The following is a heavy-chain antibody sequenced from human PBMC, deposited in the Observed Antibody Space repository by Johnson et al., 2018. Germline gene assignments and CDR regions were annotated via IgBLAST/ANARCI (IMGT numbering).Heavy chain of an antibody. D-gene: IGHD4-17*01. CDR1: GFTFDDYA. Sequence: VQLVQSGGGLVQPGRSLRLSCAASGFTFDDYAMHWVRQAPGKGLEWVSGISWNSGSIGYADSGKGRFTISRDNAKNSLYLQMNSLRAEDTAVYYCARDKGTVTTKYYYYGMDVWGQGTTVTVSS. CDR3: ARDKGTVTTKYYYYGMDV. V-gene: IGHV3-9*01. J-gene: IGHJ6*02. CDR2: ISWNSGSI.